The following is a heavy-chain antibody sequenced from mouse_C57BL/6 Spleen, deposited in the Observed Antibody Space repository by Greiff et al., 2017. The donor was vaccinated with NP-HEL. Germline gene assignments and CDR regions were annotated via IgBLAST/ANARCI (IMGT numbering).Heavy chain of an antibody. V-gene: IGHV1-59*01. CDR3: AFTTVVATRAMDY. D-gene: IGHD1-1*01. CDR2: IDPSDSYT. Sequence: QVQLQQSGAELVRPGTSVKLSCKASGYTFTSYWMHWVKQRPGQGLEWIGVIDPSDSYTNYNQKFKGKATLTVDTSSSTAYMQLSSLTSEDSAVYYCAFTTVVATRAMDYWGQGTSVTVSS. CDR1: GYTFTSYW. J-gene: IGHJ4*01.